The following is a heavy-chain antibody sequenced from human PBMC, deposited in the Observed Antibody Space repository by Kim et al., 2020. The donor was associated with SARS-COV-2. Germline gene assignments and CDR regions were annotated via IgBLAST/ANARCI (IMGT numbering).Heavy chain of an antibody. V-gene: IGHV4-31*03. D-gene: IGHD6-13*01. J-gene: IGHJ3*02. CDR3: ARVPILRIAAREKGEEAFDI. CDR1: GGSISSGGYY. Sequence: SETLSLTCTVSGGSISSGGYYWSWIRQHPGKGLEWIGYIYYSGSTYYNPSLKSRVTISVDTSKNQFSLKLSSVTAADTAVYYCARVPILRIAAREKGEEAFDIWGKGTMVTVSS. CDR2: IYYSGST.